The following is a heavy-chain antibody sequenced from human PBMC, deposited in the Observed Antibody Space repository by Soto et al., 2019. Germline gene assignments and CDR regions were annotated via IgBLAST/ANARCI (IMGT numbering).Heavy chain of an antibody. CDR3: ARGNIAAAVFSYYYYGMDV. CDR1: GGTFSSYA. Sequence: QVQLVQSGAEVKKPGSSVKVSCKASGGTFSSYAISWVRQAPGQGLEWMGGIIPIFGTANYAQKFRGRVTITADESTSTAYMELSSLRSEDTAVYYCARGNIAAAVFSYYYYGMDVWGQGTTVTVSS. V-gene: IGHV1-69*01. J-gene: IGHJ6*02. D-gene: IGHD6-13*01. CDR2: IIPIFGTA.